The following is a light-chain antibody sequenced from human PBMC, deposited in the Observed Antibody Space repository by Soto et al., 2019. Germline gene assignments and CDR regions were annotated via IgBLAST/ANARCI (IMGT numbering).Light chain of an antibody. Sequence: EIVLTQSPATLSLSPGERAALSCRASQSVGSFLAWYQQKPGQAPRLLIYDASNRATDIPARFSGSGSETDFTLTISSLEPEDFAVYYCQHRSNWPQTFGQGTKVEIK. V-gene: IGKV3-11*01. CDR1: QSVGSF. CDR2: DAS. J-gene: IGKJ1*01. CDR3: QHRSNWPQT.